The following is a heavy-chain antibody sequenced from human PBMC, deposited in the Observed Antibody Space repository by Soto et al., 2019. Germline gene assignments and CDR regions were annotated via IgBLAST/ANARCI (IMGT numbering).Heavy chain of an antibody. CDR2: ISAYNGNT. V-gene: IGHV1-18*01. J-gene: IGHJ4*02. CDR3: ARDRAPVAYYYSSGYIPPQYY. CDR1: GYTFTSYG. D-gene: IGHD3-22*01. Sequence: ASVKVSCKASGYTFTSYGISWVRQAPGQGLEWMGWISAYNGNTNYAQKLQGRVTMTTDTSTSTAYMELRSLRSDDTAVYYCARDRAPVAYYYSSGYIPPQYYWGRGTLVTVSS.